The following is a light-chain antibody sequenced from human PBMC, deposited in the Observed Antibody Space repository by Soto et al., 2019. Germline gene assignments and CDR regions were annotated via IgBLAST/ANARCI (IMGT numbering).Light chain of an antibody. Sequence: SVLTQPASVSGSPGQSITISCTGTSSDVGGYNYVSWHQQHPGKAPKLMIYDVNNRPSGVSNRFSGSKSGNTASLTISGLQAEAEADFYCTSYASSSIYVFGTGTKVTVL. CDR2: DVN. V-gene: IGLV2-14*01. J-gene: IGLJ1*01. CDR1: SSDVGGYNY. CDR3: TSYASSSIYV.